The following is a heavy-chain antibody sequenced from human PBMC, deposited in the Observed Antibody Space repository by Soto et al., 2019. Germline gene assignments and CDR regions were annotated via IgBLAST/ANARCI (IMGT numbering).Heavy chain of an antibody. V-gene: IGHV3-20*04. D-gene: IGHD6-19*01. Sequence: GGSLRLSCAASGFTFDDYGMSWVRQAPGKGLEWVSGVNWNGGSTGYADSVKGRFTISRDNAKNSLYLQMNSLRAEDTALYYCARLYSSGWYGPGRYWGQGTLVTVSS. CDR3: ARLYSSGWYGPGRY. CDR2: VNWNGGST. CDR1: GFTFDDYG. J-gene: IGHJ4*02.